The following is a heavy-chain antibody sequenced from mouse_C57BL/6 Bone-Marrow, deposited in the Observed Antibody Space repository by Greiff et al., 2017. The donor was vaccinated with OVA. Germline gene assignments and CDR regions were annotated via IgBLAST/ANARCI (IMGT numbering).Heavy chain of an antibody. CDR1: GYTFTNYW. CDR2: IYPGGGYT. V-gene: IGHV1-63*01. CDR3: SRGMDTTGPYYSMDY. D-gene: IGHD2-2*01. J-gene: IGHJ4*01. Sequence: QVQLQQSGAELVRPGTSVKMSCKASGYTFTNYWIGWAKQRPGHGLEWIGDIYPGGGYTNYNEKFKGKATLTEDKSSITTFMQFSILTSEDSAIYYFSRGMDTTGPYYSMDYWGQGTSVTVSS.